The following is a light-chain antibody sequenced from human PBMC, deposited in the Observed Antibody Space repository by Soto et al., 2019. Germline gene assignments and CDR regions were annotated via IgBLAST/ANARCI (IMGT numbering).Light chain of an antibody. J-gene: IGLJ3*02. V-gene: IGLV1-40*01. Sequence: QSVLTQPPSVSGAPGQRVTMSCTGSSSNIGAGYYVHWYQQLPGTAPKLLIYGNSNRPSGVPDRFSGSKSGTSASLAITGLQAEDEADYYCQSHDSSLSVRVFGGGTKLTVL. CDR1: SSNIGAGYY. CDR3: QSHDSSLSVRV. CDR2: GNS.